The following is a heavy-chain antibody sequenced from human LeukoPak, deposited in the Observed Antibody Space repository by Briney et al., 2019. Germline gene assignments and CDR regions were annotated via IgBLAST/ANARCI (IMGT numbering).Heavy chain of an antibody. D-gene: IGHD6-13*01. CDR3: ARVRVAAAGTYYYYGMDV. J-gene: IGHJ6*02. CDR2: FDPEDGET. Sequence: RASVKVSCKVSGTYTRIELSMHWVRQAPGKGLEWMGGFDPEDGETIYAQKFKGRVTMTEDTSTDTAYMDLSSLRSDDTAVYYCARVRVAAAGTYYYYGMDVWGQGTTVTVSS. V-gene: IGHV1-24*01. CDR1: GTYTRIELS.